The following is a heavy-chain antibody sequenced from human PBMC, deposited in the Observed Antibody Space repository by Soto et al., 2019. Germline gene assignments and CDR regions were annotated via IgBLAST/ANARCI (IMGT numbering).Heavy chain of an antibody. CDR2: IIPIFGTA. CDR1: GGTFSSYA. V-gene: IGHV1-69*13. J-gene: IGHJ6*02. CDR3: ARLEPIAAAGREYYYYYGMDV. Sequence: GASVKVSCKASGGTFSSYAISWVRQAPGQGLEWMGGIIPIFGTANYAQKFQGRVTITADESTSTAYMELSSLRSEDTAVYYCARLEPIAAAGREYYYYYGMDVWGQGTTVTVSS. D-gene: IGHD6-13*01.